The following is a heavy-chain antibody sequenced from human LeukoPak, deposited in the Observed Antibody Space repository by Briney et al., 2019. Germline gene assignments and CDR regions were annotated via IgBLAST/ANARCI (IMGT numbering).Heavy chain of an antibody. J-gene: IGHJ4*02. CDR1: GFTFSSYA. CDR3: ARGVVGIYGGSYFDY. V-gene: IGHV3-23*01. CDR2: ISGSGGST. Sequence: GGSLRLSCVASGFTFSSYAMSWVRQAPGKGLEWVSAISGSGGSTYYADSVKGRFTISRDNSKNTLYLQMNSLTAEDTAVYYCARGVVGIYGGSYFDYWGQGTLVTVSS. D-gene: IGHD2-21*01.